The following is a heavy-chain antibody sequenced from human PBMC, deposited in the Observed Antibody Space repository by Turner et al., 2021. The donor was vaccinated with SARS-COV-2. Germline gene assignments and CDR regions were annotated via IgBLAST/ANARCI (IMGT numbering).Heavy chain of an antibody. CDR3: AVPNCSSTSCYSLFGR. V-gene: IGHV3-48*01. D-gene: IGHD2-2*02. CDR1: VFTFSNYN. CDR2: ISGSSSTI. J-gene: IGHJ4*02. Sequence: EVQLVESGGGLVQHGGSVRLSCGASVFTFSNYNMNWVRQAPGKGLEWVSDISGSSSTIYYADSVKGRFTISRDNAKNSLYLQMNSLRAEDTAVYYCAVPNCSSTSCYSLFGRWGQGTLVTVSS.